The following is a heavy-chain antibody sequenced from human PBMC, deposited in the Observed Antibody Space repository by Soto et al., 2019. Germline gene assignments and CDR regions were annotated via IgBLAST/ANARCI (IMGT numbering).Heavy chain of an antibody. CDR3: ARDMSSSWSRDEPRYYYYGMDV. CDR2: IWYDGSNK. J-gene: IGHJ6*02. V-gene: IGHV3-33*01. Sequence: GGSLRLSCAASGFTFSSYGMHWVRQAPGKGLEWVAVIWYDGSNKYYADSVKGRFTISRDNSKNTLYLQMNSLRAEDTAVYYCARDMSSSWSRDEPRYYYYGMDVWGQGTTVTVSS. D-gene: IGHD6-13*01. CDR1: GFTFSSYG.